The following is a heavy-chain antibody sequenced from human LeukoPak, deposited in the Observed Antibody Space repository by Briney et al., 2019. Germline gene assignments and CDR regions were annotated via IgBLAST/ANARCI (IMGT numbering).Heavy chain of an antibody. D-gene: IGHD1-7*01. J-gene: IGHJ4*02. CDR3: ARELSRYDWNYRD. V-gene: IGHV3-74*01. CDR1: GFTFSSYW. Sequence: GGSLRLSCAASGFTFSSYWMHWVRHAPGKGLGWVSGINSDGRSTNYADSAKGRFTIYRDNAKNTLYLQMNSLRAEDTAVYYCARELSRYDWNYRDWGQGTLVTVSS. CDR2: INSDGRST.